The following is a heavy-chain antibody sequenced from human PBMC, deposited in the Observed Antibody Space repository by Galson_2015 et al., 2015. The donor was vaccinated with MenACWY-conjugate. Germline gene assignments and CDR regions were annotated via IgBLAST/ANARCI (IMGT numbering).Heavy chain of an antibody. J-gene: IGHJ4*02. CDR3: ARQGFGGSSLDY. CDR1: GYTFTSNW. Sequence: QSGAEVKKPGESLKISCTGSGYTFTSNWIGWVRQMPGKGLEWMGIIYPGDSDTRYTPSFQGHVTISADKSINTAYLQWGSLEASDTAMYYCARQGFGGSSLDYWGQGTLVTVSS. CDR2: IYPGDSDT. V-gene: IGHV5-51*01. D-gene: IGHD3-10*01.